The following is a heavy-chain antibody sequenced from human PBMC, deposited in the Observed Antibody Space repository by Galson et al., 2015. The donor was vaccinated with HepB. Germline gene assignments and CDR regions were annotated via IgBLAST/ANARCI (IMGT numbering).Heavy chain of an antibody. Sequence: SLRLSCAASGFTFSSYAMHWVRQAPGKGLEWVAVISYDGSNKYYADSVKGRFTISRDNSKNTLYLQMNSLRAEDTAVYYCARKGLELDYWGQGTLVTVSS. CDR2: ISYDGSNK. CDR1: GFTFSSYA. J-gene: IGHJ4*02. CDR3: ARKGLELDY. V-gene: IGHV3-30-3*01. D-gene: IGHD3-3*01.